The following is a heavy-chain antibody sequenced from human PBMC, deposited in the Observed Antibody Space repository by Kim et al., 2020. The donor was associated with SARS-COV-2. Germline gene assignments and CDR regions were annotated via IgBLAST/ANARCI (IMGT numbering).Heavy chain of an antibody. CDR1: GGSISSYY. V-gene: IGHV4-59*08. J-gene: IGHJ4*02. CDR2: IYYSGST. CDR3: ARSGSGFPYYFDY. D-gene: IGHD6-19*01. Sequence: SETLSLTCTVSGGSISSYYWSWIRQPPGKGLEWIGYIYYSGSTNYNPSLKSRVTISVDTSKNQFSLKLSSVTAADTAVYYCARSGSGFPYYFDYWGQGTL.